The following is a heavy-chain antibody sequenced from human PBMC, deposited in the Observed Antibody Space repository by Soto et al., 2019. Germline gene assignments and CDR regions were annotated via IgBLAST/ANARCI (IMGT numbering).Heavy chain of an antibody. Sequence: GASVKVSCKASGYTFTSYYMHWVRQAPGQGLEWMGIINPSGGSTSYAQKIQGRVTMTRDTTTSTVYMELSSLSSEDTAVYYCARGRGLLRPGVSDYYYGMDVWGQGTTVTVSS. CDR3: ARGRGLLRPGVSDYYYGMDV. D-gene: IGHD2-21*02. CDR2: INPSGGST. J-gene: IGHJ6*02. V-gene: IGHV1-46*01. CDR1: GYTFTSYY.